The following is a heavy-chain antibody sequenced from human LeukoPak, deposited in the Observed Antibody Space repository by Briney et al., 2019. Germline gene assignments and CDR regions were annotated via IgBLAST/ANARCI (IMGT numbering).Heavy chain of an antibody. D-gene: IGHD3-22*01. V-gene: IGHV3-15*01. CDR3: TADYYDSSGRDDY. J-gene: IGHJ4*02. CDR1: GFTFSNAW. CDR2: IKSKTDGGTT. Sequence: GGSLRLSCAASGFTFSNAWMSWVRQAPGKGLEWVGRIKSKTDGGTTDYAAPVKGRFTISRDDSKNTLYLQMNSLKTEDTAVYYCTADYYDSSGRDDYWGQGTLVTVSP.